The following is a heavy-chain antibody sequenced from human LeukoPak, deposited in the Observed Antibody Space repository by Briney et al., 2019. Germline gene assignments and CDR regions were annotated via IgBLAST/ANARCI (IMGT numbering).Heavy chain of an antibody. CDR1: GFSFSTYA. D-gene: IGHD5-24*01. J-gene: IGHJ4*02. CDR2: VSNDGTEK. Sequence: GRSLRLSCAASGFSFSTYAMHWVRQAPAKGLKVVAVVSNDGTEKYYADSAKGRFTISRDNSKNTLYLQMNSLRTEDTAVYYCARDGGDGYNDLDYWGQGTLVTVSS. V-gene: IGHV3-30*19. CDR3: ARDGGDGYNDLDY.